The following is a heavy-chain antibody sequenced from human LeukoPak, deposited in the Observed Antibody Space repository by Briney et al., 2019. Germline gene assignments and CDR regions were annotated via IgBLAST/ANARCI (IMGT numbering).Heavy chain of an antibody. J-gene: IGHJ4*02. V-gene: IGHV1-8*01. CDR3: ARASHFDWLLPFDY. D-gene: IGHD3-9*01. Sequence: ASVKVSCKASGYTFTSYDINWVRQATGQGLEWMGWMNPNSGNTGYAQKFQGRVTMTRNTSISTAYMELSSLRSEDTAVCYCARASHFDWLLPFDYWGQGTLVTVSS. CDR1: GYTFTSYD. CDR2: MNPNSGNT.